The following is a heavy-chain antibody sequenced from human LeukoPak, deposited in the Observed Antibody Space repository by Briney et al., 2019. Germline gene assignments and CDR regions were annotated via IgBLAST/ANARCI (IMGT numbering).Heavy chain of an antibody. CDR2: IYYSGST. CDR1: GGSISSHF. J-gene: IGHJ6*03. V-gene: IGHV4-59*11. D-gene: IGHD2-2*01. CDR3: ARGAVVENYYYYYMDV. Sequence: SETLSLTCNVSGGSISSHFWSWIRQPPGKGLEWIGYIYYSGSTNHNPSLKIRVTISVDTSKNQFSLRLSSVTAADTAVYYCARGAVVENYYYYYMDVWGKGTTVAVSS.